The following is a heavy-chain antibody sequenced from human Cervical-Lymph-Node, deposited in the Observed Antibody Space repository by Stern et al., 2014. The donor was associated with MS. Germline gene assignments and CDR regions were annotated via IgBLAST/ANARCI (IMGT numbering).Heavy chain of an antibody. J-gene: IGHJ4*02. CDR2: ISISSTYT. CDR3: ARDNGGNSFDY. D-gene: IGHD4-23*01. CDR1: GFTFSDYY. V-gene: IGHV3-11*06. Sequence: QMQLVQSGGGLVKPGGSLRLSCAASGFTFSDYYMSWIRQAPGKGLELISYISISSTYTNYADSVKGRFTISRDNAKNSLYLQMHSLRAEDTAVYYCARDNGGNSFDYWGQGTLVTVSS.